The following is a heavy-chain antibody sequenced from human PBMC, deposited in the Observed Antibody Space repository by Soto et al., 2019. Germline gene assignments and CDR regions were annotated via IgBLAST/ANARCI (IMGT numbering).Heavy chain of an antibody. Sequence: GGSLRLSCAASGFTFSSYSMNWVRQAPGKGLEWVSYISSSSSTIYYADSVKGRFTISRDNAKNSLYLQMNSLRAEDTAVYYCARSDYPLDFDYWGQGTLVTVSS. CDR3: ARSDYPLDFDY. V-gene: IGHV3-48*01. CDR2: ISSSSSTI. CDR1: GFTFSSYS. D-gene: IGHD4-17*01. J-gene: IGHJ4*02.